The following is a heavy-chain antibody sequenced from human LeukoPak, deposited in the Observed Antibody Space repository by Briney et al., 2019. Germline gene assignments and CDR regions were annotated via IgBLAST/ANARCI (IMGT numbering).Heavy chain of an antibody. V-gene: IGHV1-69*13. D-gene: IGHD4-23*01. Sequence: SVKVSCKASGGTFGSNAISWVRQAPGQGLEWMGGITPIFGAANYAQKFQGRVTITAVESMSTAYMELSSLRSEDTAVYYCARGWLAETTVVTPYNYWGQGTLVTVSS. CDR3: ARGWLAETTVVTPYNY. CDR1: GGTFGSNA. CDR2: ITPIFGAA. J-gene: IGHJ4*02.